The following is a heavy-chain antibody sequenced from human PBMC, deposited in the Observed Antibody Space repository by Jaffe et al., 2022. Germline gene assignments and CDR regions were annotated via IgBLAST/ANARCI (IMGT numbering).Heavy chain of an antibody. Sequence: QVQLQESGPGLVKPSETLSLTCTVSGGSISSYYWSWIRQPPGKGLEWIGYIYYSGSTNYNPSLKSRVTISVDTSKNQFSLKLSSVTAADTAVYYCARGEEMATIYWGQGTLVTVSS. CDR1: GGSISSYY. CDR2: IYYSGST. CDR3: ARGEEMATIY. D-gene: IGHD5-12*01. V-gene: IGHV4-59*01. J-gene: IGHJ4*02.